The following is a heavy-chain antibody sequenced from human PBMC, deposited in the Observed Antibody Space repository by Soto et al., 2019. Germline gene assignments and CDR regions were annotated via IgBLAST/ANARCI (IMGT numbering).Heavy chain of an antibody. J-gene: IGHJ4*02. CDR3: ASTVALADFDF. CDR2: IKSDGSSK. CDR1: GFTFSDYW. D-gene: IGHD6-19*01. Sequence: GSLRLSCAASGFTFSDYWMHWVRQAPGKGLVWVSRIKSDGSSKSYADSVKGRFTISRDNAKNTLFLQMNSLRAEDTAVYFCASTVALADFDFWGQGTLVTVS. V-gene: IGHV3-74*01.